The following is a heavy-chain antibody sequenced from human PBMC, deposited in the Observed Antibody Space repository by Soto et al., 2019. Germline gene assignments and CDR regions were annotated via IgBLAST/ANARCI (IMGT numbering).Heavy chain of an antibody. CDR2: MYYSGRT. CDR1: GGSISSYY. D-gene: IGHD6-13*01. Sequence: SETLSLTCTVSGGSISSYYWSWIRQPPGKGLEWIGYMYYSGRTNYNPSLKSRVTISVDTSKNQFSLKLSSVTAADAAVYYCARDGYSSYFDYWCQGTLVTVSS. CDR3: ARDGYSSYFDY. V-gene: IGHV4-59*01. J-gene: IGHJ4*02.